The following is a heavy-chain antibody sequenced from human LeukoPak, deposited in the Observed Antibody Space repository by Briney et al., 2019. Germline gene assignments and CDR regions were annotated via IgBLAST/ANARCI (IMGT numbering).Heavy chain of an antibody. CDR2: MNPNSGNT. CDR1: GYTFTSYD. Sequence: GASVKVSCKASGYTFTSYDINWVRQATGQGLEWMGWMNPNSGNTGYAQKFQGRVTITRNTSISTAYMELSSLRSEDTAVYYRARGAGGRARNWFDPWGQGTLVTVSS. V-gene: IGHV1-8*03. D-gene: IGHD1-14*01. J-gene: IGHJ5*02. CDR3: ARGAGGRARNWFDP.